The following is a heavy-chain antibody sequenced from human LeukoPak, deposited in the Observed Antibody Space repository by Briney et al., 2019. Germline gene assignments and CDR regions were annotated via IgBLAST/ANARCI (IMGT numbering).Heavy chain of an antibody. CDR2: IYYSGST. Sequence: SETLSLTCTVSGGSISSYYWSWIRQPPGKGLEWIGYIYYSGSTNYNPSLKSRVTISVDTSKNQFSLKLSSVSAADTAVYYCARERYNWNRYGMDAWGQGTTVTVSS. CDR3: ARERYNWNRYGMDA. V-gene: IGHV4-59*01. J-gene: IGHJ6*02. D-gene: IGHD1-20*01. CDR1: GGSISSYY.